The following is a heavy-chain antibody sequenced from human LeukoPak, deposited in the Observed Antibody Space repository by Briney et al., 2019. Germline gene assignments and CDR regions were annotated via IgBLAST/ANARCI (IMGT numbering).Heavy chain of an antibody. CDR1: EFSLSTSGMC. Sequence: SGPTLVNPTQTLTLTCNFSEFSLSTSGMCVSWIRQPPGKALEWLARIDWDDNKYYSSSLKTTLTISKDTSKNQVVLTMTNMDPVDTATYCCACGLWFGELLFDYWGQGTLVTVSS. D-gene: IGHD3-10*01. CDR3: ACGLWFGELLFDY. J-gene: IGHJ4*02. V-gene: IGHV2-70*11. CDR2: IDWDDNK.